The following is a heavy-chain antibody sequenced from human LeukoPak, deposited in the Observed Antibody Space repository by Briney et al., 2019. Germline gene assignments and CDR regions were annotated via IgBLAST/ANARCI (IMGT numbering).Heavy chain of an antibody. D-gene: IGHD5-18*01. V-gene: IGHV4-59*08. CDR3: TRHADTAILTPTDY. CDR2: IYYTGST. CDR1: GGSISSYD. J-gene: IGHJ4*02. Sequence: SETLSLTCTVSGGSISSYDWSWIRQPPGKGLEWIGYIYYTGSTNYNPSLKSRVTISVDTSKNQFSLKLSSVTAADTAVYYCTRHADTAILTPTDYWGQGTLVTVSS.